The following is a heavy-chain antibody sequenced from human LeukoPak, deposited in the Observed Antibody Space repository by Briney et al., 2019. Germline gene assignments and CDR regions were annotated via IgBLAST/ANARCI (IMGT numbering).Heavy chain of an antibody. CDR3: ARGDDYGDPLGSDAFDI. D-gene: IGHD4-17*01. V-gene: IGHV4-39*07. CDR1: GGSICSSSYY. Sequence: SETLSLTCTVSGGSICSSSYYWGWIRQPPGKGLEWIGSIYYSGSTYYNPSLKSRVTISVDTSKNQFSLKLSSVTAADTAVYYCARGDDYGDPLGSDAFDIWGQGTMVTVSS. J-gene: IGHJ3*02. CDR2: IYYSGST.